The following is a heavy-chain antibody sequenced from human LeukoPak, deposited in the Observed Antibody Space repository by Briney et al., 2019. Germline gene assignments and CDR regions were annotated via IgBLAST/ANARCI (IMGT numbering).Heavy chain of an antibody. CDR1: GGCFSGYY. D-gene: IGHD3-16*02. CDR2: INHSGST. V-gene: IGHV4-34*01. Sequence: SETLSLTCAVYGGCFSGYYWSWIRQPPGKGLEWIGEINHSGSTNYNPSLKSRVTISVDTSKNQFSLKLSSVTAADTAVYYCAREGYHDYVWGSYRLNWFDPWGPGTLVTVSS. CDR3: AREGYHDYVWGSYRLNWFDP. J-gene: IGHJ5*02.